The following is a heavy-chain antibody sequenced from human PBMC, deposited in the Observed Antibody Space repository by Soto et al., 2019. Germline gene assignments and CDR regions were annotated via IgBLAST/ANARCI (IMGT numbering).Heavy chain of an antibody. V-gene: IGHV3-23*01. Sequence: PGGSLRLSCVTSGFTFSSYAMSWVRQAPGKGLEWVSGISGSGGSTYYADSVKGRFTISRDNSKNTLYLQMNSLRAEDTAVYYCAKEWDIVVVVAAIPFDYWGQGTLVTVSS. J-gene: IGHJ4*02. CDR3: AKEWDIVVVVAAIPFDY. CDR2: ISGSGGST. D-gene: IGHD2-15*01. CDR1: GFTFSSYA.